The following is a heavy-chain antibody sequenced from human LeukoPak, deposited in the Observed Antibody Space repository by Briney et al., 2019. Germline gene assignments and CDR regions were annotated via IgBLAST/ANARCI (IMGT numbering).Heavy chain of an antibody. D-gene: IGHD1-26*01. J-gene: IGHJ4*02. Sequence: GGSLRLSCAASGFTFSNYGMNWVRQAPGKGLEWVSALSSSGGSTYYADSVKGRFTISRDNSKNTLFLQMSSLRTEDTAVYYCAKGGSGSFFDYWGQGTLVTVSS. CDR2: LSSSGGST. CDR3: AKGGSGSFFDY. V-gene: IGHV3-23*01. CDR1: GFTFSNYG.